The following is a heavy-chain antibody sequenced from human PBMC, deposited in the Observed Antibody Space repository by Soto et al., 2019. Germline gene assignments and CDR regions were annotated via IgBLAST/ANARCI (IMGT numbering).Heavy chain of an antibody. V-gene: IGHV3-30-3*01. D-gene: IGHD6-19*01. CDR3: AQGGGSSGWTTFDY. J-gene: IGHJ4*02. CDR2: ISYDGSNK. CDR1: GFTFSSYA. Sequence: QVQLMESGGGVVQPGRSLRLSCAASGFTFSSYAMHWVRQAPGKGLEWVAVISYDGSNKYYADSVKGRFTISRDNSKNTLYLQMNSLRAEDTAVYYCAQGGGSSGWTTFDYWGQGTLVTVSS.